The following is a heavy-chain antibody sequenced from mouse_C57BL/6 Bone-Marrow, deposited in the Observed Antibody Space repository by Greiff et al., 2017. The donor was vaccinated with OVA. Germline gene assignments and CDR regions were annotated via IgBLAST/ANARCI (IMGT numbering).Heavy chain of an antibody. CDR3: ARETELLRSYAMDY. CDR2: IWSGGST. J-gene: IGHJ4*01. D-gene: IGHD1-1*01. V-gene: IGHV2-2*01. CDR1: GFSLTSYG. Sequence: VHLVESGPGLVQPSQSLSITCTVSGFSLTSYGVHWVRQSPGKGLEWLGVIWSGGSTDYNAAFISRLSISKDNSKSQVFFKMNSLQADDTAIYYCARETELLRSYAMDYWGQGTSVTVSS.